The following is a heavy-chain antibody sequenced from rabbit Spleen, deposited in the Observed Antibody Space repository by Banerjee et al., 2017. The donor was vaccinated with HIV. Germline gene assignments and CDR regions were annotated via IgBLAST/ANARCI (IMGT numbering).Heavy chain of an antibody. CDR1: GFDFSSSYD. V-gene: IGHV1S45*01. CDR3: ARDAGTGDYIDVYFSL. CDR2: IYTGNGKT. D-gene: IGHD8-1*01. Sequence: QEQLEESGGDLVKPEGSLTLTCTASGFDFSSSYDMCWVRQAPGKGLEWIGCIYTGNGKTYYASWAKGRFTISKSSSTTVTLQMTSLAAADTATYFCARDAGTGDYIDVYFSLWGPGTLVTVS. J-gene: IGHJ4*01.